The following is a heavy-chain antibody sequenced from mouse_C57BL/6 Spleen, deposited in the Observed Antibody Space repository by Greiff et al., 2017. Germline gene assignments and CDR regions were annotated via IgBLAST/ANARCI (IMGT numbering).Heavy chain of an antibody. CDR1: GFTFSDYG. D-gene: IGHD1-1*01. CDR3: ARPYYYGSSSLDY. CDR2: ISSGSSTI. V-gene: IGHV5-17*01. Sequence: EVQVIESGGGLVKPGGSLKLSCAASGFTFSDYGMHWVRQAPEKGLEWVAYISSGSSTIYYADTVKGRFTISRDNAKNTLFLQMTSLRSEDTAMYYCARPYYYGSSSLDYWGQGTTLTVSS. J-gene: IGHJ2*01.